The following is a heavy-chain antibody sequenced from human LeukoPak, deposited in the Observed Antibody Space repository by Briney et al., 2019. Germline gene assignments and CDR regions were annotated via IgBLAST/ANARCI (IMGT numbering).Heavy chain of an antibody. CDR2: INHSGST. D-gene: IGHD6-19*01. J-gene: IGHJ4*02. V-gene: IGHV4-34*01. Sequence: PSETLSLTCAVYGGSFSGYYWSWIRKPPGKGLEWIGEINHSGSTNYNPSLKSRVTISVDTSKNQFSLKLSSVTAADTAVYYCSRDWFGFTAVSGTSRHFDYWGQGTLVTVSS. CDR3: SRDWFGFTAVSGTSRHFDY. CDR1: GGSFSGYY.